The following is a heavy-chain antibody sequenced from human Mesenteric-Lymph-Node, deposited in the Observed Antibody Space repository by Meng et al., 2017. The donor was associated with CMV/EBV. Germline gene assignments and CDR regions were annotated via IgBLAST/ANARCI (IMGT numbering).Heavy chain of an antibody. D-gene: IGHD4-23*01. V-gene: IGHV1-69*10. CDR3: ARVEAGGTLEGEGAFDI. J-gene: IGHJ3*02. CDR1: GGTFSSYA. Sequence: VKVSCKASGGTFSSYAISWVRQAPGQGLEWMGGIIPILGIANYAQKFQGRVTITADKSTSTAYMELSSLRSEDTAVYYCARVEAGGTLEGEGAFDIWGQGTMVTVSS. CDR2: IIPILGIA.